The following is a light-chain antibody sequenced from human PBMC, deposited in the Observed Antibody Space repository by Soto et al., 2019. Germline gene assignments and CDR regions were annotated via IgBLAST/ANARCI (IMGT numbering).Light chain of an antibody. V-gene: IGKV3-11*01. CDR3: HQSSNWPPYT. J-gene: IGKJ2*01. Sequence: EIVLTQSPATLSLSPGERATLSCRASQSVSSYLAWYQHKPGQSPRLLIYDASNMATGIPARFSGSGSGTDFTLTNSSLEPEDFEVYYCHQSSNWPPYTFGQGTKLEIK. CDR1: QSVSSY. CDR2: DAS.